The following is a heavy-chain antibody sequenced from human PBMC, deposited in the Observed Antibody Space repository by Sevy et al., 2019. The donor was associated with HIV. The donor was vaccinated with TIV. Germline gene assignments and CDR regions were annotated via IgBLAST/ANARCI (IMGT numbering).Heavy chain of an antibody. D-gene: IGHD4-17*01. Sequence: SETLSLTCTVSGGSVSSGSYYWSWIRQPPGKGLEWIGYIYYSGSTNYNPSLKSRVTISVDTSKNQFSLKLSSVTAAETAVYYYARERRYGATSDYWGQGTLVTVSS. V-gene: IGHV4-61*01. CDR2: IYYSGST. CDR3: ARERRYGATSDY. J-gene: IGHJ4*02. CDR1: GGSVSSGSYY.